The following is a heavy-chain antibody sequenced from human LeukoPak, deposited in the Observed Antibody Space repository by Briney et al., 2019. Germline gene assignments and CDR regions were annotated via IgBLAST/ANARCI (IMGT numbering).Heavy chain of an antibody. J-gene: IGHJ1*01. Sequence: SETLSLTCSVSGDSVSRSDSYWDWIRQPPGKGLEWIGTIYYSGRTYYSPSPKSRVTMSVDPSNNQFSLNLRSVTAADTALYYCARRRYYDGSGYLEWGQGTLLSVSS. D-gene: IGHD3-22*01. V-gene: IGHV4-39*01. CDR1: GDSVSRSDSY. CDR3: ARRRYYDGSGYLE. CDR2: IYYSGRT.